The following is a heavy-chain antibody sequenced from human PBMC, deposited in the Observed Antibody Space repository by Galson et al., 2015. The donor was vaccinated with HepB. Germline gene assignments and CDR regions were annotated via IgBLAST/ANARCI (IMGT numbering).Heavy chain of an antibody. CDR1: GYTFNTLG. Sequence: SVKVSCKASGYTFNTLGVCWVRQAPGQGLEWMGYISPHSGKTVYAQSFQWRATMTTDRSTSTAYMELRGLRADDTAVYYCVREMWQTAGDPNFFGYWGQGTLVTVSS. J-gene: IGHJ4*02. CDR3: VREMWQTAGDPNFFGY. V-gene: IGHV1-18*04. D-gene: IGHD2-21*02. CDR2: ISPHSGKT.